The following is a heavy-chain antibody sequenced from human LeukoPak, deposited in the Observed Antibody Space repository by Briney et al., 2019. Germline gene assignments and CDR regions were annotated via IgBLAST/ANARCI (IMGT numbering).Heavy chain of an antibody. J-gene: IGHJ4*02. CDR2: ISSSGSTI. CDR1: GFTFSDYY. CDR3: ATAPRYGDYSIDY. V-gene: IGHV3-11*01. Sequence: GGSLRLSCAASGFTFSDYYMSWIRQAPGKGLEWVSYISSSGSTIYYADSVKGRFTISRDNAKNSLYLQMNSLRAEDTAVYYCATAPRYGDYSIDYWGQGTLVTVSS. D-gene: IGHD4-17*01.